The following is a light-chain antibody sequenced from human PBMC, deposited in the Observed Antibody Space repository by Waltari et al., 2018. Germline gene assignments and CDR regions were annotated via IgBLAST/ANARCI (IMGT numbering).Light chain of an antibody. CDR1: SSNYGSNY. CDR3: AAWDDSLSGLV. CDR2: KNN. Sequence: QSVLTQPPSASGTAGQEVTIYCNGSSSNYGSNYVYRYQQLPGTAPKLLIFKNNQRPSGVPDRFSDSKSGTSASLAINGLRSEDEADYYCAAWDDSLSGLVLGGGTKVTVL. J-gene: IGLJ3*02. V-gene: IGLV1-47*01.